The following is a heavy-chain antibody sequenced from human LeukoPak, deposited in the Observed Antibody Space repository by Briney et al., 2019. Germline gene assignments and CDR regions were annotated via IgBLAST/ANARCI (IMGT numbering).Heavy chain of an antibody. J-gene: IGHJ4*02. D-gene: IGHD3-3*01. CDR2: ISVSGGST. CDR3: AKADFCRGGTCYDFDY. Sequence: GGSLRLSCAASGFTFSSYAMSWVRQAPGKGLEWVSGISVSGGSTCYADSVKGRFTISRGNSKNTVYLQMNSLRADDTAVYYCAKADFCRGGTCYDFDYWGQGTLISVSS. V-gene: IGHV3-23*01. CDR1: GFTFSSYA.